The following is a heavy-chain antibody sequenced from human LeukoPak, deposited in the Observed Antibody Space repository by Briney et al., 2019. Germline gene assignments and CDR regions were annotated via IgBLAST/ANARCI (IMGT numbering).Heavy chain of an antibody. CDR3: AGGLDIAVAGPGGYFDY. Sequence: GGSLRLSCAASGFTFSSDWMTWVRQAPGKGREWVANIKQDGSDKYYIGSVKGRFTISRDNGKKSVYLQMNSLTAEDTAVYYCAGGLDIAVAGPGGYFDYWGQGTLVSVSS. J-gene: IGHJ4*02. CDR1: GFTFSSDW. D-gene: IGHD6-19*01. V-gene: IGHV3-7*03. CDR2: IKQDGSDK.